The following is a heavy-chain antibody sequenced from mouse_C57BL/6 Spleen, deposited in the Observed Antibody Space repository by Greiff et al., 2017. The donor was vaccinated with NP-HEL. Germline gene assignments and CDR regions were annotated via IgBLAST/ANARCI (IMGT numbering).Heavy chain of an antibody. CDR2: IDPEDGET. J-gene: IGHJ3*01. CDR1: GFNIKDYY. D-gene: IGHD1-1*01. Sequence: EVKLEESGAELVKPGASVKLSCTASGFNIKDYYMHWVKQRTEQGLEWIGRIDPEDGETKYAPKFQGKATITADTSSNSAYLQLSSLTSEDTAVYYCARSPTSYYYGREWFAYWGQGTLVTVSA. CDR3: ARSPTSYYYGREWFAY. V-gene: IGHV14-2*01.